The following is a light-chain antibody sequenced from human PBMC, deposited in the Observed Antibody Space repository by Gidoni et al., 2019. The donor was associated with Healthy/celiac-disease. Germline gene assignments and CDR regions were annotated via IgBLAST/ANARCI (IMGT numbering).Light chain of an antibody. CDR1: SSDVGGYNY. J-gene: IGLJ1*01. V-gene: IGLV2-14*01. CDR2: DVS. CDR3: SSYTSSSFF. Sequence: QSALTQPASVSGSPGQSITISCTGTSSDVGGYNYVSWYQQHPGKAPKLMIYDVSNRPSGVSNRFSGSKSGNTASLTISGLQAEDEADYYCSSYTSSSFFFGTGTKVTV.